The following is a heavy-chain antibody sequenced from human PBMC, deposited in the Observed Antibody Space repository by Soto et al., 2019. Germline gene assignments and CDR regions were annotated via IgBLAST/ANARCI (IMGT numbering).Heavy chain of an antibody. CDR3: ARDTGWLQLSYYYGMDV. Sequence: EVQLVESGGGLVQPGGSLRLSCAASGFTFSSYWMHWVRQAPGKGLVWVSRINSDGSSTSYADSVKGRFTISRDNAKNTLYLQMNSLRAEDTAVYYCARDTGWLQLSYYYGMDVWGQGTTVTVSS. V-gene: IGHV3-74*01. D-gene: IGHD5-12*01. CDR1: GFTFSSYW. CDR2: INSDGSST. J-gene: IGHJ6*02.